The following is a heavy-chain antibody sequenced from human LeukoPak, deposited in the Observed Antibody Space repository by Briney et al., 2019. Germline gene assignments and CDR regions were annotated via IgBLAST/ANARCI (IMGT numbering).Heavy chain of an antibody. CDR1: GFTFDDYA. Sequence: GRSLRLSCAASGFTFDDYAMHWVRHAPGKGLEWVSGISWNSGSIGYADSVKGRFTISRDNAKNSLYLQMNSLRAEDTALYYCAKDMRGIAAAGSLDYWGQGTLVTVSS. V-gene: IGHV3-9*01. CDR3: AKDMRGIAAAGSLDY. D-gene: IGHD6-13*01. J-gene: IGHJ4*02. CDR2: ISWNSGSI.